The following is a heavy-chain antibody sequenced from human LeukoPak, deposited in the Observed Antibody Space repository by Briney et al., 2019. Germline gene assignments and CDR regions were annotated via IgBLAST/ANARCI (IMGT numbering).Heavy chain of an antibody. J-gene: IGHJ4*02. CDR3: ARYHQGFDDY. CDR1: GGSISGYY. Sequence: SETLSLTCTVSGGSISGYYWSWIRQPPGKGLEWIGSMYYSGTTHYNPSLKSRVTISVDTSKNQFSLKLTSVTAADTAVYYCARYHQGFDDYWGQGTLVTVSS. D-gene: IGHD3-9*01. V-gene: IGHV4-59*12. CDR2: MYYSGTT.